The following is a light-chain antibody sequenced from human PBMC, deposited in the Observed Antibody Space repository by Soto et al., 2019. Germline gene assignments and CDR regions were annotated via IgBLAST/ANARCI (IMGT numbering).Light chain of an antibody. J-gene: IGLJ1*01. CDR1: SSDVGGYNY. Sequence: QSALTQPASVSGSPGQSITISCTGTSSDVGGYNYVSWYQQHPGKAPKLMIYEVSNRPSGVSNRFSGSKSGNTASLTISGLQPEDEGDYYCSVYTRTSTYVFGTGTKLTVL. V-gene: IGLV2-14*01. CDR3: SVYTRTSTYV. CDR2: EVS.